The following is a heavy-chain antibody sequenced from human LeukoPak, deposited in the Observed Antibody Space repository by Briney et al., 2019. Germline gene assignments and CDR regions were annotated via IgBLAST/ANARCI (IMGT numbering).Heavy chain of an antibody. D-gene: IGHD3-3*01. J-gene: IGHJ2*01. Sequence: GGSLRLSCAASGFTFSSYWMSWVRQAPGKGPEWVANIKQDGSEKKYVDSVKGRFTISRDNAKNSLFLQVNSLRVEDTAVYYCTRARTIGGITIPFDLWGRGTLVTFSS. CDR2: IKQDGSEK. CDR1: GFTFSSYW. V-gene: IGHV3-7*01. CDR3: TRARTIGGITIPFDL.